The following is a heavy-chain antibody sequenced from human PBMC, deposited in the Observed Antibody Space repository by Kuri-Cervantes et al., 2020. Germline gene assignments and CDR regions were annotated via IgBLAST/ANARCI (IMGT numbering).Heavy chain of an antibody. CDR3: ARRVMESLNYFDY. CDR1: GFTFSGSA. Sequence: GGSLRLSCATSGFTFSGSAMHWVRQASGKGLEWVGRIRSKANSYATAYAASVKGRFTISRDDSKNTAYLQMNSLRADDTAAYYCARRVMESLNYFDYWGQGTLVTVSS. J-gene: IGHJ4*02. CDR2: IRSKANSYAT. D-gene: IGHD3-3*01. V-gene: IGHV3-73*01.